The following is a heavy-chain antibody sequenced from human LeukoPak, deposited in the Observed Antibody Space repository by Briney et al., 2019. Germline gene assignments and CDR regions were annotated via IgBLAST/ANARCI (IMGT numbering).Heavy chain of an antibody. CDR3: ARTISSSGIYYYYYMDV. CDR1: GFTFSSYA. CDR2: ISGNGGST. J-gene: IGHJ6*03. D-gene: IGHD6-6*01. V-gene: IGHV3-23*01. Sequence: PGGSLRLSCAASGFTFSSYAMSWVRQAPGKGLEWVSAISGNGGSTYYADSVKGRFTISRDNSKNTLYLQMNSLRAEDTAVYYCARTISSSGIYYYYYMDVWGKGTTVTVSS.